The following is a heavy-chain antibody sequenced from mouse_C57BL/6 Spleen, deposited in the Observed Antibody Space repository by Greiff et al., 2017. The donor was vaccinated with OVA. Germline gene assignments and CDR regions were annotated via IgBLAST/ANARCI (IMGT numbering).Heavy chain of an antibody. CDR2: IWSGGST. CDR1: GFSLTSYG. CDR3: ASYDYDWGFAY. J-gene: IGHJ3*01. D-gene: IGHD2-4*01. Sequence: QVQLKESGPGLVQPSQSLSITCTVSGFSLTSYGVHWVRQSPGKGLEWMGVIWSGGSTDDNAAFISRLSISKDNSKSQVFFKMNSLQADDTAIYYCASYDYDWGFAYWGQGTLVTVSA. V-gene: IGHV2-2*01.